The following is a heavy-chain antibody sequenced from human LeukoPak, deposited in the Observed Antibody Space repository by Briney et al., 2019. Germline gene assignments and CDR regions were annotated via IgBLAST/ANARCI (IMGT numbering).Heavy chain of an antibody. CDR3: ARLGITAPGMGYSDF. D-gene: IGHD6-13*01. Sequence: SETLSLTCTVSGGSITSYYWNWIRQPPGKGLEWIGYIYYSGSTNYNPSLKSRVTISVDTSNYQFSLKLSSVTAADTAMYYCARLGITAPGMGYSDFWGQGTLVTFSS. J-gene: IGHJ4*02. V-gene: IGHV4-59*08. CDR1: GGSITSYY. CDR2: IYYSGST.